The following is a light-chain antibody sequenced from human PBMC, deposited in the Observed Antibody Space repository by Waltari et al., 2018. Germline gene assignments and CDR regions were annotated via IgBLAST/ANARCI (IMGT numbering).Light chain of an antibody. V-gene: IGKV2-28*01. CDR3: MQALQTPYT. Sequence: DIVMTQSPLSLPVTPGEPASISCRSSQSLLHRNGYNYLDWYLQKPGQSPQLLIYLGSNRASGVPDRFSGSGSGTDFTLKISRVEAEDVGVYYCMQALQTPYTFGQGTQLEIK. CDR2: LGS. CDR1: QSLLHRNGYNY. J-gene: IGKJ2*01.